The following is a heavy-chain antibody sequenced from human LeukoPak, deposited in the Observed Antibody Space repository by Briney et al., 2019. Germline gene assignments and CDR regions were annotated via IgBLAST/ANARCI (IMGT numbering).Heavy chain of an antibody. CDR1: GFTFSSYS. V-gene: IGHV3-21*01. CDR3: ARDFVGFVNGFDY. Sequence: GGSLRLSCAASGFTFSSYSMNWVRQAPGKGLEWVSSISSSSSYIYYADSVKGRFTISRDNAKNSLYLQMNSLRAGDTAVYYCARDFVGFVNGFDYWGQGTLVTVSS. CDR2: ISSSSSYI. D-gene: IGHD3-10*01. J-gene: IGHJ4*02.